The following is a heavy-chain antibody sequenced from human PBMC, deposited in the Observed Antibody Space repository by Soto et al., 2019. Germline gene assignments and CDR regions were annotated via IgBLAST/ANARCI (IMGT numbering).Heavy chain of an antibody. CDR2: VFYTGFT. CDR1: GGSISGSYYY. Sequence: PSETLSLTCAVSGGSISGSYYYWAWLRQSPGKGPEWIGSVFYTGFTSYNPSLESRVSVSVDTSKSQFSLKLSAVTAADTAVYYCATSQKGYNWNYFDHWGQGALVTVS. CDR3: ATSQKGYNWNYFDH. V-gene: IGHV4-39*01. J-gene: IGHJ4*02. D-gene: IGHD1-20*01.